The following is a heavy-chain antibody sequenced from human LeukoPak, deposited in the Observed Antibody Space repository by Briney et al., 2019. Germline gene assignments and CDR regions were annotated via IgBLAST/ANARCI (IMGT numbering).Heavy chain of an antibody. CDR2: IKQDGSEK. CDR1: GFTFSSYW. D-gene: IGHD6-6*01. V-gene: IGHV3-7*01. CDR3: AREASSSSRFDY. Sequence: GGSLRLSCAASGFTFSSYWMSWVRQAPGKGLGWVANIKQDGSEKYYVDSVKGRFTISRDNAKNSLYLQMNSLRAEDTAVYFSAREASSSSRFDYWGQGTLVTVSS. J-gene: IGHJ4*02.